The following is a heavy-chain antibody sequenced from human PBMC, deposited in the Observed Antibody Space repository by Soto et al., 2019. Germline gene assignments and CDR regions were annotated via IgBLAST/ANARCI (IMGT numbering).Heavy chain of an antibody. CDR3: ARGSQYYYDGSGPLDC. CDR1: GFTFSTYT. J-gene: IGHJ4*02. CDR2: ISYDGSNN. V-gene: IGHV3-30-3*01. D-gene: IGHD3-22*01. Sequence: QVQLVESGGGVVQPGGSLRLSCAASGFTFSTYTIHWVRQAPGEGLEWVALISYDGSNNYYADSVKGRFTISRDNSKNTLYLQMTSLRGGDTAVYFCARGSQYYYDGSGPLDCWGQGTLVTVSS.